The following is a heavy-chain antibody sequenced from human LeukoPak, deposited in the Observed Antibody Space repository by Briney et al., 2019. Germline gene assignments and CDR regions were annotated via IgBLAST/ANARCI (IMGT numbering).Heavy chain of an antibody. CDR3: ATEYCSSTSCVYYYYSYMDV. D-gene: IGHD2-2*01. CDR2: IRYDGSNK. CDR1: GFTFSSYG. J-gene: IGHJ6*03. V-gene: IGHV3-30*02. Sequence: GGSLRLSCAASGFTFSSYGMHWVRQAPGKGLEWVAFIRYDGSNKYYADSVKGRFTISRDNSKNTLYLQMNSLRAEDTAVYYCATEYCSSTSCVYYYYSYMDVWGKGTTVTVSS.